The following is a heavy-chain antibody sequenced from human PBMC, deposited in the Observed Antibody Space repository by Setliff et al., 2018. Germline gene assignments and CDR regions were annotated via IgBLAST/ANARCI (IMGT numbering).Heavy chain of an antibody. CDR2: IHYSGTT. CDR1: GGYIARSYFY. J-gene: IGHJ5*02. V-gene: IGHV4-31*01. Sequence: PSETLSLTCTVSGGYIARSYFYWSWIRQHPGKGLEWIGYIHYSGTTYYNPSLKSPVTISVDTSKSQFSLSLYSVTVADTAVYYCARGQPRWFDPWGPGTLVTVSS. CDR3: ARGQPRWFDP.